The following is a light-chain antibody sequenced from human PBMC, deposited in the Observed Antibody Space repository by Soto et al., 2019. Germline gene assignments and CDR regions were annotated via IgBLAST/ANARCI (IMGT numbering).Light chain of an antibody. V-gene: IGKV3-20*01. J-gene: IGKJ3*01. CDR1: QSVSSSY. CDR2: GAS. CDR3: QQYGSSPIFT. Sequence: EIVLTQSPGTLSLSPGERATLSCRASQSVSSSYLAWYQQKPGQAPRLLIYGASSRATGIPDRFSGSGSGTDFALTISRLEPEDFAVYYCQQYGSSPIFTFDPGTKVDI.